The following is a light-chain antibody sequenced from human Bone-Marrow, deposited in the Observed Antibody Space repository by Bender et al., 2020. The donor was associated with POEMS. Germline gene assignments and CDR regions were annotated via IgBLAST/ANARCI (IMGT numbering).Light chain of an antibody. CDR1: GSNIGGYP. CDR3: SSYASSSTPYV. Sequence: QSVLTQPPSVSGTPGQRVTISCSGSGSNIGGYPVNWYQQLPGTAPRLLIYTNNERPSGVPDRFSGSKSGNTASLTVSGLQAEDEADYYCSSYASSSTPYVFGTGTKVTVL. J-gene: IGLJ1*01. V-gene: IGLV1-44*01. CDR2: TNN.